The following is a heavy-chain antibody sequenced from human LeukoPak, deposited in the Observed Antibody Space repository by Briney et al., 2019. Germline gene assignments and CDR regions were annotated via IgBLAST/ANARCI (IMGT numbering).Heavy chain of an antibody. CDR1: GFTFSSYG. Sequence: GRSLRLSCAASGFTFSSYGMHWVRQAPGKGLEWVAVISYDGSNKYYADSVKGRFTISRDNSKNTLYLQMNSLRAEDTAVYYCARGGLYWFDPWGQGTLVTVSS. D-gene: IGHD5-12*01. J-gene: IGHJ5*02. CDR3: ARGGLYWFDP. V-gene: IGHV3-30*19. CDR2: ISYDGSNK.